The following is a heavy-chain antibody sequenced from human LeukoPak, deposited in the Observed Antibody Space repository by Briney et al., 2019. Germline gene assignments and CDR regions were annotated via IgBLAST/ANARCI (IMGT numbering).Heavy chain of an antibody. D-gene: IGHD4-23*01. J-gene: IGHJ4*02. CDR3: AKAPRDYGGNSEGTPDY. CDR1: GFTFSSYG. CDR2: ISYDGSNK. Sequence: GGSLRLSCAASGFTFSSYGMHWVRQAPGKGLEWVAVISYDGSNKYYADSAKGRFTISRDNSKNTLYLQMNSLRAEDTAVYYCAKAPRDYGGNSEGTPDYWGQGTLVTVSS. V-gene: IGHV3-30*18.